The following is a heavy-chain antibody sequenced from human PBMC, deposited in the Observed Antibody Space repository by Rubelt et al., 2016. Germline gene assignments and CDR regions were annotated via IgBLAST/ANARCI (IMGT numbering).Heavy chain of an antibody. D-gene: IGHD1-26*01. Sequence: QVQLVQSGAEVKKPGASVKVSCKASGYTFTSYDINWVRQATGQGLEWMGWINPNSGGTNCSQKFQGRGTLTRDTSISTAYMELGRLRSDDTAVYYCARRLGATHDAFDIWGQGTMVTVSS. CDR1: GYTFTSYD. CDR2: INPNSGGT. V-gene: IGHV1-2*02. J-gene: IGHJ3*02. CDR3: ARRLGATHDAFDI.